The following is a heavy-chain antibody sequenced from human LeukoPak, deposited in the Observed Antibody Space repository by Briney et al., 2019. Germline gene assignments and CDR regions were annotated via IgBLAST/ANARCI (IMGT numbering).Heavy chain of an antibody. CDR1: GGSISSSSYY. D-gene: IGHD3-10*01. J-gene: IGHJ4*02. Sequence: SETPTLTCTVSGGSISSSSYYWGWIRQPPGKGLEWIGSIYYSGSTYYNPSLKSRVTISVDTSKNQFSLKLSSVTAADTAVYYCARDRDYGSGSYDYWGQGSLVTVSS. V-gene: IGHV4-39*07. CDR3: ARDRDYGSGSYDY. CDR2: IYYSGST.